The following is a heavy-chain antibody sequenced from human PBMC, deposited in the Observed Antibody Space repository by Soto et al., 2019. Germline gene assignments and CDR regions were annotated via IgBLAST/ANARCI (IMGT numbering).Heavy chain of an antibody. Sequence: TGGSLRLSCAASGFTFSSYAMSWVRQAPGKGLEWVSAISGSGGSTYYADSVKGRFTISRDNSKNTLYLQMNSLRAEDTAVYYCARDVSGPTSYCSSTGCYTWGQGTLVTVSS. V-gene: IGHV3-23*01. CDR2: ISGSGGST. D-gene: IGHD2-2*02. CDR3: ARDVSGPTSYCSSTGCYT. CDR1: GFTFSSYA. J-gene: IGHJ5*02.